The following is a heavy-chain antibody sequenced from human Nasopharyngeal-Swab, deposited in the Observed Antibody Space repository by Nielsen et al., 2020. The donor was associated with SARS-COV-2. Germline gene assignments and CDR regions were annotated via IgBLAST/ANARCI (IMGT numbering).Heavy chain of an antibody. CDR2: INPSGGST. Sequence: ASVKVSCKASGYTFTSYYMHWVRQAPGQGLEWMGIINPSGGSTSYAQKFQGRVTMTRDTSTSTVYMELSSLRSEDTAVYYCATAPNGYYDFWSGPYESWFDLWGQGTLVTVSS. CDR1: GYTFTSYY. D-gene: IGHD3-3*01. J-gene: IGHJ5*02. V-gene: IGHV1-46*01. CDR3: ATAPNGYYDFWSGPYESWFDL.